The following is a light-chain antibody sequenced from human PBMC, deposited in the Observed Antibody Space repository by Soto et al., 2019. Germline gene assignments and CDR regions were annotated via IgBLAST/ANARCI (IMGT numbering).Light chain of an antibody. CDR3: SSYTSSSTRV. J-gene: IGLJ3*02. CDR2: EVS. Sequence: QSALTQPASVSGSPGQSITISCSGTNSDVGGYNYVSWYQQHPGKAPKLMIFEVSNRPSGISNRFSGSKSGNTASLTISGLQADDDADYYCSSYTSSSTRVFGGGTKLTVL. V-gene: IGLV2-14*01. CDR1: NSDVGGYNY.